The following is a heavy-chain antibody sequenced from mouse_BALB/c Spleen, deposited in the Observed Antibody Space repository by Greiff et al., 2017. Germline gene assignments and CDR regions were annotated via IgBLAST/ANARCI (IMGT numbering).Heavy chain of an antibody. CDR2: IDPANGNT. J-gene: IGHJ4*01. Sequence: EVKLVESGAELVKPGASVKLSCTASGFNIKDTYMHWVKQRPEQGLEWIGRIDPANGNTKYDPKFQGKATITADTSSNTAYLQLSSLTSEDTAVYYCARGYDGYYVGAMDDWGQGTSVTVAS. V-gene: IGHV14-3*02. CDR1: GFNIKDTY. D-gene: IGHD2-3*01. CDR3: ARGYDGYYVGAMDD.